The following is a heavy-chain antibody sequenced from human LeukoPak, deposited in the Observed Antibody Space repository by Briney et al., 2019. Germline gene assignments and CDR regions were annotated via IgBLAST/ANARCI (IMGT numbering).Heavy chain of an antibody. CDR3: ARDRLYNNVVVPTAKNDY. CDR2: ISGYNGNT. Sequence: ASVKVSCKASGYTFATYGINWVRQAPGQRLEWMGWISGYNGNTNYAERFQDRVTMTIDTSTTTAYLELRSLRSDDTAVYYCARDRLYNNVVVPTAKNDYWGQGTLVTVSS. J-gene: IGHJ4*02. D-gene: IGHD2-2*01. CDR1: GYTFATYG. V-gene: IGHV1-18*01.